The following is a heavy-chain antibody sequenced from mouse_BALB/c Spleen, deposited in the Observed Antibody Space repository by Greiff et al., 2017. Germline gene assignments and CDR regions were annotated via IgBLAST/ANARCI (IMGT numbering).Heavy chain of an antibody. J-gene: IGHJ4*01. V-gene: IGHV1-5*01. CDR2: IYPGNSDT. D-gene: IGHD2-2*01. CDR3: TRGDYGYDGNYSMDY. Sequence: EVHLVESGTVLARPGASVKMSCKASGYTFTSYWMHWVKQRPGQGLEWIGAIYPGNSDTSYNQKFKGKAKLTAVTSTSTAYMELSSLTNEDSAVYYCTRGDYGYDGNYSMDYWGQGTSVTVSS. CDR1: GYTFTSYW.